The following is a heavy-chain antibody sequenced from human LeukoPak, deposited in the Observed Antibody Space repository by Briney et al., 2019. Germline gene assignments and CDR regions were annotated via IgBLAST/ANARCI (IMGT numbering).Heavy chain of an antibody. Sequence: GGSLRLSCAASGFTFSSYSMNWVRQAPGKGLEWVSSLSGSSSYIYYADSLKGRFTISRDNAKNSLYLQMNGLRADDTAVYYCASRLSFTDDYWGQGTLVTVSS. V-gene: IGHV3-21*01. CDR3: ASRLSFTDDY. CDR1: GFTFSSYS. J-gene: IGHJ4*02. D-gene: IGHD2-8*01. CDR2: LSGSSSYI.